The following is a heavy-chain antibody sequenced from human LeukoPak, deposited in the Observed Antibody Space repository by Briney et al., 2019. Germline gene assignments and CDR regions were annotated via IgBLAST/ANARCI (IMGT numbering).Heavy chain of an antibody. J-gene: IGHJ4*02. CDR2: INPKNGDT. CDR3: ARVGYCSGDRCYLHFDY. CDR1: GYSFTSYY. V-gene: IGHV1-2*04. Sequence: GASVKVSCKASGYSFTSYYMHWVRQAPGQGLEWMGWINPKNGDTHYAQKFQGWVTMTRDTSITTVYMELNRLTSDDTALYYCARVGYCSGDRCYLHFDYWGQGTLVTVSS. D-gene: IGHD2-15*01.